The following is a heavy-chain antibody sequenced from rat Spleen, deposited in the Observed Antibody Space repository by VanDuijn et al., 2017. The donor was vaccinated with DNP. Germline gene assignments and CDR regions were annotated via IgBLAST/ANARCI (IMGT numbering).Heavy chain of an antibody. CDR3: ARGGLWLDY. Sequence: EVQLVESGGGLVQPGRSLRLSCVASGFTFNKYWMTWIRQAPGKGLEWVGSIIHTGGSTYYPDSVRGRFTISRDNAKNTQYLQMDSLRSEDTATYYCARGGLWLDYWGQGVMVTVSS. CDR1: GFTFNKYW. D-gene: IGHD3-2*01. CDR2: IIHTGGST. V-gene: IGHV5-31*01. J-gene: IGHJ2*01.